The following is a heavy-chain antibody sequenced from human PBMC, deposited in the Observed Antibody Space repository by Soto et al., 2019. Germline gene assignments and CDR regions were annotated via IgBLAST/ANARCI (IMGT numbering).Heavy chain of an antibody. J-gene: IGHJ3*02. D-gene: IGHD2-15*01. V-gene: IGHV4-39*07. Sequence: PSETLSLTCTVSGGSINSTSYYWGWIRQTPGKGLEWIAYVYYTGTTNYNPSLKSRVTISVDTSKNQFYLKLSSVSAADTAVYYCARGYCSGGSCYFDALDISCQGTMVTVSS. CDR2: VYYTGTT. CDR1: GGSINSTSYY. CDR3: ARGYCSGGSCYFDALDI.